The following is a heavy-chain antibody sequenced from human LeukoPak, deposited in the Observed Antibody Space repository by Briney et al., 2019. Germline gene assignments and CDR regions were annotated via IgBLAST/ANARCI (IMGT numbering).Heavy chain of an antibody. Sequence: SVKVSCKASGGTFSSYAISWVRQAPGQGLEWMGGIIPIFGTANYAQKFQGRVTITADESTSTAYMELSSLRSEDTAVYYCARVVRDRLSFRFDYWGQGTLVNVSS. V-gene: IGHV1-69*13. CDR3: ARVVRDRLSFRFDY. J-gene: IGHJ4*02. CDR1: GGTFSSYA. CDR2: IIPIFGTA. D-gene: IGHD2-21*02.